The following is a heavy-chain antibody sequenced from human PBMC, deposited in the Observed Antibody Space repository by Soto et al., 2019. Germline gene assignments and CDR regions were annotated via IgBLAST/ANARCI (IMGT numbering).Heavy chain of an antibody. V-gene: IGHV4-31*03. Sequence: SETLSLTCTVSGGSISSGGYYWSWIRQHPGKGLEWIGYIYYSGSTYYNPSLKSRVTISVDTSKNQFSLKLSSVTAADTAVYYCAREKSAPTWTPQYYYDSSDHGRVKWFDPWGQGNLVTV. CDR2: IYYSGST. D-gene: IGHD3-22*01. CDR3: AREKSAPTWTPQYYYDSSDHGRVKWFDP. J-gene: IGHJ5*02. CDR1: GGSISSGGYY.